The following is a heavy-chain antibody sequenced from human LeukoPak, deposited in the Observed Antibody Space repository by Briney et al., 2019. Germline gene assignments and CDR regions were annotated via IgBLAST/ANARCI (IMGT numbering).Heavy chain of an antibody. CDR3: ARGEPYCSSTSCYTDYFDY. Sequence: ASVKVSCKASGYTFTSYDINWVRQATGQGLEWMGGIIPIFGTANYAQKFQGRVTITADESTSTAYMELSSLRSEDTAVYYCARGEPYCSSTSCYTDYFDYWGQGTLVTVPS. J-gene: IGHJ4*02. D-gene: IGHD2-2*02. CDR2: IIPIFGTA. V-gene: IGHV1-69*13. CDR1: GYTFTSYD.